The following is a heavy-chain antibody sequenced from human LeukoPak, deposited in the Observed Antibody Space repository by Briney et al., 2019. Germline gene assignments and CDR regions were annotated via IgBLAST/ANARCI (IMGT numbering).Heavy chain of an antibody. V-gene: IGHV2-5*01. CDR1: GFTLSTSGVG. CDR3: GHSSHFYSFWAGVDY. CDR2: IYWNDDK. J-gene: IGHJ4*02. Sequence: ESGPTLVNPTQTLTLTCTFSGFTLSTSGVGVGWTRQPPGKALEWLALIYWNDDKRYSPSLKSRLTITKDTSKNQVVLTMTNVDPVDTATYYCGHSSHFYSFWAGVDYWGQGTLVTVSS. D-gene: IGHD3/OR15-3a*01.